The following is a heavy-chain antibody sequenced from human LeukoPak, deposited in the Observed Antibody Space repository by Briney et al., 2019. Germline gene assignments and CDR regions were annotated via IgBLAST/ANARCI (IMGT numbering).Heavy chain of an antibody. Sequence: SETLSLTCTVSGGSISSGGYYCSWIRQHPGKGLEWIGYIYYSVSTYYNPSLKSRVTISVDTSKNQFSLKLSSVTAADTAVYYCARGTLTTGLYYYYYMDVWGKGTTVTVSS. CDR1: GGSISSGGYY. D-gene: IGHD4-11*01. CDR3: ARGTLTTGLYYYYYMDV. CDR2: IYYSVST. J-gene: IGHJ6*03. V-gene: IGHV4-31*03.